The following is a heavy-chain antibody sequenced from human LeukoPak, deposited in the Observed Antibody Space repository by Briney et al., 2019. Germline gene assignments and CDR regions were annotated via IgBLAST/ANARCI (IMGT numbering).Heavy chain of an antibody. J-gene: IGHJ6*02. CDR1: GFTVSSNY. CDR2: IYSGGST. V-gene: IGHV3-53*01. Sequence: GGSLRLSCAASGFTVSSNYMSWVRQAPGKGLEWVSVIYSGGSTYYADSVKGRFTISRDNSKNTLYLQMNSLRAEDTAVYYCARGSLSLYYYYGMDVWGQGTTVTVSS. CDR3: ARGSLSLYYYYGMDV. D-gene: IGHD3-9*01.